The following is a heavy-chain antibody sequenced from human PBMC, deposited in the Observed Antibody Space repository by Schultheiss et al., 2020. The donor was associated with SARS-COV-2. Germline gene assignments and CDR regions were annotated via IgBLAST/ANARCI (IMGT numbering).Heavy chain of an antibody. V-gene: IGHV4-39*07. CDR3: ARSFGPVFSTGLDV. CDR1: GGSISSGGYY. J-gene: IGHJ6*02. Sequence: SQTLSLTCTVSGGSISSGGYYWSWIRQPPGKGLEWIGEINHSGSTNYNPSLKSRVTISDDTSKNQFSLQLSSVSAADTGVYYCARSFGPVFSTGLDVWGQGTTVTVSS. D-gene: IGHD3-16*01. CDR2: INHSGST.